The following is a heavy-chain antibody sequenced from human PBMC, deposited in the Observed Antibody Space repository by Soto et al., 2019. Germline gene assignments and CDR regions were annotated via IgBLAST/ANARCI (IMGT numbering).Heavy chain of an antibody. D-gene: IGHD3-3*01. CDR2: IIPIFGTA. V-gene: IGHV1-69*13. CDR1: GGTFSSYA. CDR3: ASAPGPYYDFWSGYPFDY. Sequence: SVKVSCKASGGTFSSYAISWVRQAPGQGLEWMGGIIPIFGTANYAQKFQGRVTITADESTSTAYMELSSLRSEDTAVYYCASAPGPYYDFWSGYPFDYWGQGTLVTVSS. J-gene: IGHJ4*02.